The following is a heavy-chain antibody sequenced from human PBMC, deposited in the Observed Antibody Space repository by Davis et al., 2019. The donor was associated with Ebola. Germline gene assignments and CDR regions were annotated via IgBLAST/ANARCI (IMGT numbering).Heavy chain of an antibody. Sequence: GSLRLSCTVSGDSISSSSYYWGWIRQPPGKGLEWIGSIFYSGSTYYNPSLKSRVTISVDTSKNQFSLKLSSVTAADTAVYYCARQWIQLWLDYWGQGTLVTVSS. D-gene: IGHD5-18*01. CDR3: ARQWIQLWLDY. V-gene: IGHV4-39*01. CDR1: GDSISSSSYY. J-gene: IGHJ4*02. CDR2: IFYSGST.